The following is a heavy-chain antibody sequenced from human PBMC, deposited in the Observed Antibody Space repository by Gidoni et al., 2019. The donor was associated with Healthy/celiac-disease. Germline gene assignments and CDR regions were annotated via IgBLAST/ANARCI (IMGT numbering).Heavy chain of an antibody. D-gene: IGHD4-17*01. CDR2: MFSNDEK. CDR1: GFSLSNARMG. Sequence: QVTLKESGPVLVKPTETLTLTCTVSGFSLSNARMGVSWIRQPPGKALEWLAHMFSNDEKSYSTSLKSRLTISKDTSKSQVVLTMTNMDPVDTATYCCARIEDYGDYGTFDYWGQGTLVTVSS. V-gene: IGHV2-26*01. CDR3: ARIEDYGDYGTFDY. J-gene: IGHJ4*02.